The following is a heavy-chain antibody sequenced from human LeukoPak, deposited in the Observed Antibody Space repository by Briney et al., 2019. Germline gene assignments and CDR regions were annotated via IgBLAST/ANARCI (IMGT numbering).Heavy chain of an antibody. Sequence: ASVKVSCKASGYTFTGYYMHWVRQAPGQGLEWMGWINPNSGGTNYAQKFQGRVTMTRDTSISTAYMELSRLRSDDTAVYYCARAGGSGYYYYYYYMDVWGKGTTVTVSS. CDR3: ARAGGSGYYYYYYYMDV. D-gene: IGHD3-10*01. J-gene: IGHJ6*03. CDR1: GYTFTGYY. CDR2: INPNSGGT. V-gene: IGHV1-2*02.